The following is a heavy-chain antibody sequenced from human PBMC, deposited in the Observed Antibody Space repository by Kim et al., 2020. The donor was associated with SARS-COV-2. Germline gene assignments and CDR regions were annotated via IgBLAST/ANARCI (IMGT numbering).Heavy chain of an antibody. CDR3: AREYVGYSYGPDTFIVPPGQGVYYYGMDV. CDR1: GYTFTSYY. V-gene: IGHV1-46*01. J-gene: IGHJ6*02. D-gene: IGHD5-18*01. Sequence: ASVKVSCKASGYTFTSYYMHWVRQAPGQGLEWMGIINPSGGSTSYAQKFQGRVTMTRDTSTSTVYMELSSLRSEDTAVYYCAREYVGYSYGPDTFIVPPGQGVYYYGMDVWGQGTTVTVSS. CDR2: INPSGGST.